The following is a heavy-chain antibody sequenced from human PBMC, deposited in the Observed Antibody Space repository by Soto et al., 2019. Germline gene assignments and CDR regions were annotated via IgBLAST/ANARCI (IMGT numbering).Heavy chain of an antibody. V-gene: IGHV3-74*01. D-gene: IGHD6-13*01. J-gene: IGHJ4*02. CDR1: GFTFSSYW. CDR2: INSDGSST. Sequence: GGSLRLSCAASGFTFSSYWMHWVRQAPGKGLVWVSRINSDGSSTSYADSVKGRFTISRNNAKNTLYLQMNSLKAEDTAVYYCARGLAAVPNDYWGQGTLVTVSS. CDR3: ARGLAAVPNDY.